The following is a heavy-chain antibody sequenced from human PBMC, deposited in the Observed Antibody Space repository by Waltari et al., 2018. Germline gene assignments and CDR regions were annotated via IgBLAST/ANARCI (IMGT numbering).Heavy chain of an antibody. CDR1: GGTFSSYA. CDR2: IIPIFGTA. J-gene: IGHJ6*03. Sequence: QVQLVQSGAEVKKPGSSVKVSCKASGGTFSSYAISWVRQAPGTGLEWMGGIIPIFGTANYAQKFQGRVTITADESTSTAYMELSSLRSEDTAVYYCARGSWYYDSSGQGYYYYYMDVWGKGTTVTVSS. CDR3: ARGSWYYDSSGQGYYYYYMDV. V-gene: IGHV1-69*12. D-gene: IGHD3-22*01.